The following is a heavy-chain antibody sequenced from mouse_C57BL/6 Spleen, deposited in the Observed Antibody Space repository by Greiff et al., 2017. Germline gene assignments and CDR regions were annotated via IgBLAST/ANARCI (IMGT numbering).Heavy chain of an antibody. D-gene: IGHD1-2*01. CDR2: IYPRSGNT. CDR3: APHYYEGFAY. V-gene: IGHV1-81*01. Sequence: VQLQQPGAELARPGASVKLSCKASGYTFTSYGISWVKQRTGQGLEWIGEIYPRSGNTYYNEKFKGKATLTADKSSSTAYMELRSLTSEDSAVYFCAPHYYEGFAYWGQGTLVTVSA. J-gene: IGHJ3*01. CDR1: GYTFTSYG.